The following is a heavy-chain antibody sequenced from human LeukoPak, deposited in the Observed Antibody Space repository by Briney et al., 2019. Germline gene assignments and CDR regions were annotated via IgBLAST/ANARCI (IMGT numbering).Heavy chain of an antibody. V-gene: IGHV1-18*01. J-gene: IGHJ6*03. CDR3: ARDLWQHLVRGRAMDV. CDR1: GFTFTRYG. Sequence: ASVKVSCKASGFTFTRYGFNWVRQAPGQGLEWMGWISAYNGDTKYAQKFQDRLTMTTDTSTTTAYMELRSLRSDDTAVYYCARDLWQHLVRGRAMDVWGKGTTVTVSS. CDR2: ISAYNGDT. D-gene: IGHD6-13*01.